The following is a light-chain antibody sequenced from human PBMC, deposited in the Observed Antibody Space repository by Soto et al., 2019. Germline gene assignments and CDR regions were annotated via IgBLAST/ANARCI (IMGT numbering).Light chain of an antibody. CDR3: QQYNNCPPIT. V-gene: IGKV3-15*01. Sequence: TQPTATLSMYPGERATLSCRASQSVSSNLAWYQQKPGQAPRLLIYGASTRATGIPARFSGSGSGTEFTLTISSLQSEDFAVYYCQQYNNCPPITFGQGTRLEI. J-gene: IGKJ5*01. CDR2: GAS. CDR1: QSVSSN.